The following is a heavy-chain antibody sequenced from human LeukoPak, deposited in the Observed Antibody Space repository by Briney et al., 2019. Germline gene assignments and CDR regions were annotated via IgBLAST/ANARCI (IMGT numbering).Heavy chain of an antibody. V-gene: IGHV1-46*01. J-gene: IGHJ3*02. D-gene: IGHD3-22*01. CDR1: GYTFTSYY. CDR2: INPSGGST. CDR3: ARDRLITMIVVARGAFDI. Sequence: ASVKVSSKASGYTFTSYYMHWVRQAPGQGLEWMGIINPSGGSTSYAQKFQGRVTMTRDTSTSTVYMELSSLRSEDTAVYYCARDRLITMIVVARGAFDIWGQGTMVTVSS.